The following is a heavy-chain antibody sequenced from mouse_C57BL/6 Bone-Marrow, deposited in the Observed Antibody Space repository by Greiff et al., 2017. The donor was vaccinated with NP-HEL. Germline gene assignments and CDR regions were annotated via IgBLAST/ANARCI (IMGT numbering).Heavy chain of an antibody. CDR2: IDPSDSYT. J-gene: IGHJ3*01. CDR1: GYTFTSYW. D-gene: IGHD2-2*01. CDR3: AREAMVTTEAWFAY. Sequence: QVQLKQPGAELVRPGTSVKLSCKASGYTFTSYWMHWVKQRPGQGLEWIGVIDPSDSYTNYNQKFKGKATLTVDTSSSTAYMQLSSLTSEDSAVYYCAREAMVTTEAWFAYWGQGTLVTVSA. V-gene: IGHV1-59*01.